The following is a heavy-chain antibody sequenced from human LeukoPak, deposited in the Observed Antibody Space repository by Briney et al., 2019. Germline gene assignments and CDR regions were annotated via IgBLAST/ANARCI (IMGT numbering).Heavy chain of an antibody. Sequence: GGSLRLSCAASGFTFDDYAMHWVRQAPGKGLESVSGISWNSGSIGYADSVKGRFTIPRDNAKNSLYLQMNSLRAEDTALYYCAKANYYDSSGYYQHWGQGTLVTVSS. CDR3: AKANYYDSSGYYQH. V-gene: IGHV3-9*01. D-gene: IGHD3-22*01. J-gene: IGHJ1*01. CDR1: GFTFDDYA. CDR2: ISWNSGSI.